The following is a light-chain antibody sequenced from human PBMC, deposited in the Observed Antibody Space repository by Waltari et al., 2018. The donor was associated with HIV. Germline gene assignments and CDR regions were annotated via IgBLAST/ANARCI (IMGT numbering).Light chain of an antibody. CDR2: EVT. V-gene: IGLV2-23*02. Sequence: QSALTQPASVSGSPGQSITISCTGTSSDVGRSNLVSWYQQHPGKAPKLMIYEVTKRPSGVSNRFSGSKSGNTASLTISRLQAEDEADYYFCSYGDSREVFGGGTKLTVL. CDR1: SSDVGRSNL. CDR3: CSYGDSREV. J-gene: IGLJ3*02.